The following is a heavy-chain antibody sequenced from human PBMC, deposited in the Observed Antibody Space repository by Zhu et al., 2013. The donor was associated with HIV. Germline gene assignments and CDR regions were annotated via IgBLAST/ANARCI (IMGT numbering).Heavy chain of an antibody. CDR1: GYTFTGYY. J-gene: IGHJ6*03. Sequence: QVQLVQSGAEVKKPGASVKVSCKASGYTFTGYYMHWVRQAPGQGLEWMGWINPNSGGTNYAQKFQGRVTMTRDTSISTAYMELSRLRSDDTAVYYCARSQYCSSTSCYYYYYYMDVWGKGTTV. D-gene: IGHD2-2*01. CDR2: INPNSGGT. V-gene: IGHV1-2*02. CDR3: ARSQYCSSTSCYYYYYYMDV.